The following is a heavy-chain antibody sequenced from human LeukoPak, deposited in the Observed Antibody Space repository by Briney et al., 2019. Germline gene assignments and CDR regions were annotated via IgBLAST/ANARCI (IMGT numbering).Heavy chain of an antibody. CDR2: IRYDGSNK. V-gene: IGHV3-30*02. J-gene: IGHJ4*02. D-gene: IGHD3-22*01. CDR1: GFTFSSYG. Sequence: GGSLRLSCAASGFTFSSYGMHWVRQAPGKGLEWVAFIRYDGSNKYYADSVKGRFTISRDNSKNTLYLQMNSLRAEDTAVYYCAKEGSYYDSSVPSFDYWGQGTLVTVSS. CDR3: AKEGSYYDSSVPSFDY.